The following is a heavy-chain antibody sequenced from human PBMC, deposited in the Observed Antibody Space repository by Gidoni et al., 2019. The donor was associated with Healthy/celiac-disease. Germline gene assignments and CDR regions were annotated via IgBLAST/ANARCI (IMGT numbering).Heavy chain of an antibody. J-gene: IGHJ6*02. CDR1: GCSISSYY. CDR3: ARAKYGMDV. Sequence: QVQLQESGPGLVKPSETLSLTCTVSGCSISSYYWRWIRQPPGKGLEWIGYIYYSGSTNYNPSLKSRVTISVDTSKNQFSLKLSSVTAADTAVYYCARAKYGMDVWGQGTTVTVSS. V-gene: IGHV4-59*01. CDR2: IYYSGST.